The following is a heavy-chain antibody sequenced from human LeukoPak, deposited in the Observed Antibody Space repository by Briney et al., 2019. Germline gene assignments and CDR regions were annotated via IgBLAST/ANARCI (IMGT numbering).Heavy chain of an antibody. CDR2: ISSSGSTI. V-gene: IGHV3-11*04. Sequence: PGGSLRLSCAASGFTFSDYYMTWIRQAPGKGLEWISYISSSGSTIYYADSVKGRFTISRDNAKNSLYLQMNTLRAEDTAVYYCARAHLTVTNYFDYWGQGTLVTVSS. CDR1: GFTFSDYY. D-gene: IGHD4-17*01. J-gene: IGHJ4*02. CDR3: ARAHLTVTNYFDY.